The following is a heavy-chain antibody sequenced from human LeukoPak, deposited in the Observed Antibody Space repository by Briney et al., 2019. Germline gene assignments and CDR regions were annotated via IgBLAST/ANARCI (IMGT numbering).Heavy chain of an antibody. CDR2: IKQDGSEK. D-gene: IGHD1-14*01. V-gene: IGHV3-7*01. Sequence: GGSLRLSCAASGFTFSNYWMYWLRQAPGKGLEWVANIKQDGSEKYYVDSVKGRFTISRDNAKNSLYLQMNSLRAEDAGVYYCAKEGAYPIITYDSWGQGTLVTVSS. CDR3: AKEGAYPIITYDS. CDR1: GFTFSNYW. J-gene: IGHJ5*01.